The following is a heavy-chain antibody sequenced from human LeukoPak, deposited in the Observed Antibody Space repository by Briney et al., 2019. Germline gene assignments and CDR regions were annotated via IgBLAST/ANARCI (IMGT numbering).Heavy chain of an antibody. Sequence: GRSLRLSCAASEFTFFTLCMSWVRPAPGQGLDWMANIKQDGSEKYYVDSVKRRFTISRDNAKNSLYLQMNSLRAEDTAVYYCARRAGAYSHPYDYWGQGTLVTVSS. J-gene: IGHJ4*02. CDR1: EFTFFTLC. V-gene: IGHV3-7*03. CDR2: IKQDGSEK. D-gene: IGHD4/OR15-4a*01. CDR3: ARRAGAYSHPYDY.